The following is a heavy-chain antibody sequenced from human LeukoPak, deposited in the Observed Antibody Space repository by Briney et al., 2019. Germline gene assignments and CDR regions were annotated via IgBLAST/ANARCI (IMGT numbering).Heavy chain of an antibody. Sequence: PSETLSLTCAVYGGPFSGYYWSWIRQPPGKGLEWIGEINHSGSTNYSPSLKSRVTISVDTSKNQFSLKLSSVTAADTAVYYCARGRITIPSAVFDYWGQGTLVTVSS. D-gene: IGHD3-3*01. CDR3: ARGRITIPSAVFDY. V-gene: IGHV4-34*01. CDR1: GGPFSGYY. J-gene: IGHJ4*02. CDR2: INHSGST.